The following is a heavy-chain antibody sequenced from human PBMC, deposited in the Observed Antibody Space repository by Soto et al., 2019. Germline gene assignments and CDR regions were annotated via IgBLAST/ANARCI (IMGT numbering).Heavy chain of an antibody. CDR2: VSHDGRNT. CDR1: GFTFSDYA. CDR3: ARDYCPGGVCYTIFDY. V-gene: IGHV3-30*03. J-gene: IGHJ4*02. D-gene: IGHD2-8*02. Sequence: PGGSLRLSCAASGFTFSDYAMHWVRQAPGKGLEWVAVVSHDGRNTHYADSVKGRFTVSRDSSKNTVSLEMTSLRAEDTAVYYCARDYCPGGVCYTIFDYWGQGTLVTVSS.